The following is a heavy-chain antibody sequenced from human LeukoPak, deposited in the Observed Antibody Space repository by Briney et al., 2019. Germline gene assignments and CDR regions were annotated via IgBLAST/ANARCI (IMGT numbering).Heavy chain of an antibody. D-gene: IGHD2-15*01. Sequence: SETLSLTCTVSGGSISSGSYYWSWIRQPAGKGLEWIGRIYTSGSTYYNPSLKSRVTISVDTSKNQFSLKLSSVTAADTAVYYCAGPDRYCSGGSCYWWGQGTLVTVSS. CDR3: AGPDRYCSGGSCYW. CDR2: IYTSGST. CDR1: GGSISSGSYY. V-gene: IGHV4-61*02. J-gene: IGHJ4*02.